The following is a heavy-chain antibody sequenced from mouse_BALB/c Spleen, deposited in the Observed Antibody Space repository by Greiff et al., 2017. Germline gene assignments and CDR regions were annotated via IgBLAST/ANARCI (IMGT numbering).Heavy chain of an antibody. CDR3: ARNYYGGSYWYFDV. V-gene: IGHV2-2*02. J-gene: IGHJ1*01. Sequence: VQLVESGPGLVQPSQSLSITCTVSGFSFTSYGVHWVRQSPGKGLEWLGVIWSGGSTDYNAAFISRLSIIKDNSKSQVFFKMNSLQANDTAIYYCARNYYGGSYWYFDVWGAGTTVTVSS. CDR1: GFSFTSYG. CDR2: IWSGGST. D-gene: IGHD1-1*01.